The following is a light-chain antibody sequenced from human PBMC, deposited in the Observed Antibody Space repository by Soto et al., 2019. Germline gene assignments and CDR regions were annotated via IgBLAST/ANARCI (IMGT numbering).Light chain of an antibody. J-gene: IGKJ3*01. CDR1: QSINKY. CDR2: GAS. Sequence: DIQMTQSPSSLPASVGDRVTITCRASQSINKYINWYQQKPGKAPNLLINGASSLQSGVPSRFSGSGSGTDFTLTISNLQPEDFATYYCQQTYSTPFTFGPGTKVDIK. CDR3: QQTYSTPFT. V-gene: IGKV1-39*01.